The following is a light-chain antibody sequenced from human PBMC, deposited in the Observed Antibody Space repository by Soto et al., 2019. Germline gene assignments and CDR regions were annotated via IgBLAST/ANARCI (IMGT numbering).Light chain of an antibody. V-gene: IGKV1-33*01. J-gene: IGKJ4*01. CDR1: QDISNY. CDR3: QQYDNLPLT. CDR2: DAS. Sequence: DIQMTQSPSSLSASVGDRVTITCQASQDISNYLNWYQQKPGKAPKLLIYDASNLETGVPARFSGSGSGTEFTFTISRLQPEDIATYYCQQYDNLPLTFGGGTKVEIK.